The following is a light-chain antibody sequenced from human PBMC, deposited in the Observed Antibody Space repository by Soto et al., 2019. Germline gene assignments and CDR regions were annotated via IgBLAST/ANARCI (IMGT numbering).Light chain of an antibody. J-gene: IGKJ1*01. CDR3: QQYNGYRWT. CDR1: QTISSW. V-gene: IGKV1-5*03. Sequence: DIQMTQSPATLSGSVGDRVTITCRASQTISSWLAWYQQKPGKAPKLLIYKASTLESGVPSRFSGSGSGTEFTLTISSLQPDDFATYYCQQYNGYRWTFGQGTKVDI. CDR2: KAS.